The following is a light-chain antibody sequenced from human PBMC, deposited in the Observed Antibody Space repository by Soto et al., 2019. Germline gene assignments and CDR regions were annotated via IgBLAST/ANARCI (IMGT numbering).Light chain of an antibody. V-gene: IGLV2-8*01. J-gene: IGLJ2*01. CDR2: EVT. CDR1: SSDVGGYNS. Sequence: QSALTQPPSASGSPGQSVTISCTGTSSDVGGYNSVSWYQQRSGKAPKLLIYEVTKRPSGVPDRFSGSKSGNTASLTVSGLQAEDEADYYCSSYEGTKNVVFGGGTKLTVL. CDR3: SSYEGTKNVV.